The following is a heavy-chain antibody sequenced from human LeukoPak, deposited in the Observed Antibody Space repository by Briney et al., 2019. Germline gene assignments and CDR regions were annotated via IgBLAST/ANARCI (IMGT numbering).Heavy chain of an antibody. CDR1: GYTFTDYY. D-gene: IGHD6-19*01. V-gene: IGHV1-2*02. Sequence: ASVKVSCKASGYTFTDYYMHWVRQAPGQGLEWMGWINPNNGGTNYAQKFQGRVTMTRDTSISTGYMELSRLRSDDTAVYYCAKDLRVGSGWSDASDIWGQGTIVTVTS. J-gene: IGHJ3*02. CDR2: INPNNGGT. CDR3: AKDLRVGSGWSDASDI.